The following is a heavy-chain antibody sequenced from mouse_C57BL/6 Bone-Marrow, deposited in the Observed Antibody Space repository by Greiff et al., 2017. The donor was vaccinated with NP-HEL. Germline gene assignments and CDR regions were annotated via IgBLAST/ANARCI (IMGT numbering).Heavy chain of an antibody. V-gene: IGHV1-81*01. J-gene: IGHJ3*01. Sequence: VQLQQSGAELARPGASVKLSCKASGYTFTSYGISWVKQRPGQGLEWIGEIYPRSGNTYYNEKFKGKATLTADESSSTAYMELRSLTSEDSAVYFCARDYYGSSSWFAYWGQGTLVTVSA. CDR2: IYPRSGNT. D-gene: IGHD1-1*01. CDR3: ARDYYGSSSWFAY. CDR1: GYTFTSYG.